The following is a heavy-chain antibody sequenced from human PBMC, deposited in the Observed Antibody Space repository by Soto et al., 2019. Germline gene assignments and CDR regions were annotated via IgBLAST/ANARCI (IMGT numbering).Heavy chain of an antibody. Sequence: GRSLRLSRASPGFNFSCYAMHWVRQTPGKGLEWVAVISFDGNNIYYADSVRGRFTISRDSSSSMLYLQMNNLKPEDSAIYYCARFLCSSIWCVTSSDSWGQATLRTVST. CDR1: GFNFSCYA. V-gene: IGHV3-30-3*01. D-gene: IGHD2-2*01. J-gene: IGHJ4*02. CDR2: ISFDGNNI. CDR3: ARFLCSSIWCVTSSDS.